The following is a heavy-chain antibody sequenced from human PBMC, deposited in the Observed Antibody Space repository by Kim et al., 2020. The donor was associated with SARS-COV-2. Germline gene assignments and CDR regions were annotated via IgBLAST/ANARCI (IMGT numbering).Heavy chain of an antibody. J-gene: IGHJ4*02. Sequence: YNPSLKSRVTISVDTSKNPFSLKLSSVTAADTAVYYCARARPGGGWLFDYWGQGTLVTVSS. CDR3: ARARPGGGWLFDY. V-gene: IGHV4-34*01. D-gene: IGHD6-19*01.